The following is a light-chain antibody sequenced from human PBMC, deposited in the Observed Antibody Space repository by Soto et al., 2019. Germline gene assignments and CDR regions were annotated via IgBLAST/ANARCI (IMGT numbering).Light chain of an antibody. V-gene: IGKV3-15*01. CDR2: AAS. Sequence: EIVMTQSPATLSVSPGERATLSCRASQSVNSNLAWYQQKPGQAPRLLIYAASTRATGIPARFTGSGSGTEFILTISSLQSEDFAVYHCQQYNNWPPGTFGQGTKVDIK. J-gene: IGKJ1*01. CDR1: QSVNSN. CDR3: QQYNNWPPGT.